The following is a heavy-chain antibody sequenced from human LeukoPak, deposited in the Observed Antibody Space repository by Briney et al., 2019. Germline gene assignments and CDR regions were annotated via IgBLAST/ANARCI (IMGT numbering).Heavy chain of an antibody. CDR2: IRSKANSYAT. Sequence: GGSLRLSCAASGFTFSGSAMHWVRQASGKGLEWVGRIRSKANSYATAYAASVKGRFTISRDDSKNTAYLQMNSLKTEDTAVYYCTRLYLSCDFWSGYYSGADYWGQGTLVTVSS. D-gene: IGHD3-3*01. J-gene: IGHJ4*02. CDR1: GFTFSGSA. CDR3: TRLYLSCDFWSGYYSGADY. V-gene: IGHV3-73*01.